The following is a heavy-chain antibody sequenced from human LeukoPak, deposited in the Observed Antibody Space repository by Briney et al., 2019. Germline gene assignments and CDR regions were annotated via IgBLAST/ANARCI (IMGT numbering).Heavy chain of an antibody. CDR3: ARAPRDSSSWYRYYYYYMDV. J-gene: IGHJ6*03. V-gene: IGHV4-59*01. CDR2: IYYSGST. D-gene: IGHD6-13*01. CDR1: GGSISSYY. Sequence: KASETLSLTCTVSGGSISSYYWSWIRQPPGKGLEWIGYIYYSGSTNYNPSLKSRVTISVDTSKNQFSLKLSSVTAADTAVYYCARAPRDSSSWYRYYYYYMDVWGKGTTVTISS.